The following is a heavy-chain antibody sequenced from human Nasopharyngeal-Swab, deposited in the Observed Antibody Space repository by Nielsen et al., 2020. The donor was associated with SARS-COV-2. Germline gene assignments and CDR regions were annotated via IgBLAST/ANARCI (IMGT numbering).Heavy chain of an antibody. CDR1: GFTFSSYA. V-gene: IGHV3-23*01. Sequence: GESLKISCAASGFTFSSYAMSWVRQAPGKGLEWVSAISGSASSTYYADSVQGRFTISRDNSKNTLYLQMNSLRAEDTAVYYCAKVAADRSSGGWFDPWGQGTLVTVSS. CDR3: AKVAADRSSGGWFDP. J-gene: IGHJ5*02. D-gene: IGHD3-10*01. CDR2: ISGSASST.